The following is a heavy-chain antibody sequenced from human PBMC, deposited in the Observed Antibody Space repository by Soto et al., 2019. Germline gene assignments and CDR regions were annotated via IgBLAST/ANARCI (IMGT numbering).Heavy chain of an antibody. CDR1: GFTFSEYY. Sequence: GGSLRLSCAASGFTFSEYYMTWIRQAPGKGLEWVSYISNRGSPTYAESVKGRFTVSRDNARNSVYLEMSSLRGEDTAFYYCAKMEDGLYYSDYWGLGT. D-gene: IGHD2-8*01. CDR2: ISNRGSPT. J-gene: IGHJ4*02. V-gene: IGHV3-11*01. CDR3: AKMEDGLYYSDY.